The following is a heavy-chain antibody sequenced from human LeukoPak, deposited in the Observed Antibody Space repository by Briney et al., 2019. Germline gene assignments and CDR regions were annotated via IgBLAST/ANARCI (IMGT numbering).Heavy chain of an antibody. J-gene: IGHJ4*02. CDR3: ARTGDPYYDSSGYYVY. V-gene: IGHV3-33*01. CDR1: GFTFSNYD. D-gene: IGHD3-22*01. CDR2: IWYDGSNK. Sequence: GGSLRLSCAASGFTFSNYDMHWVRQAPGKGLEWVAVIWYDGSNKYYADPVKGRFTISRDNSKNTLYLQMNSLRAEDTAVYYCARTGDPYYDSSGYYVYWGQGTLVTVSS.